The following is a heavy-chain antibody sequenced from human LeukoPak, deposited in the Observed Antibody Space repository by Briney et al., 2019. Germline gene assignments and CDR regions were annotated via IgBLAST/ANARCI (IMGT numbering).Heavy chain of an antibody. CDR3: ARADSSGYSTDFYDY. CDR2: INWNGGST. J-gene: IGHJ4*02. Sequence: GGSLRLSCTASGFTFDDYGMSWVRQAPGKGLEWVSGINWNGGSTGYADSVKGRFTISRDNAKNSLYLQMNSLRAEDTALYHCARADSSGYSTDFYDYWGQGTLVTVSS. V-gene: IGHV3-20*01. D-gene: IGHD3-22*01. CDR1: GFTFDDYG.